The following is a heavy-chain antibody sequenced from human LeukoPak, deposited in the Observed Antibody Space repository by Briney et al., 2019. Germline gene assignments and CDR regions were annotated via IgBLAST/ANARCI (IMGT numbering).Heavy chain of an antibody. D-gene: IGHD3-10*01. V-gene: IGHV3-30*18. J-gene: IGHJ4*02. Sequence: GRSLRLSCAASGFTFSSYGMHLIRQAAGDGVAWVAVISYVGSNKYYADSVKCRFTISRDNSKNTLYLQMNSLRAEDTAVYYCAKSPLGTMVTPLNYWGQGTLVTVSS. CDR1: GFTFSSYG. CDR3: AKSPLGTMVTPLNY. CDR2: ISYVGSNK.